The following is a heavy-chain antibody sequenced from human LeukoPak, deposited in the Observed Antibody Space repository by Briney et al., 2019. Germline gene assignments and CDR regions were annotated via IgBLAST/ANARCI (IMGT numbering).Heavy chain of an antibody. Sequence: SETLSLTCTVSGGSISNYYWSWIRQPPGKGLEWIGYIFYSGSTNYNPSLKSRVTISVDTSKNQFSLKLTSVTAADTAVYYCARHRGSSSEFDPWGLGTLVTISS. V-gene: IGHV4-59*08. CDR3: ARHRGSSSEFDP. J-gene: IGHJ5*02. CDR1: GGSISNYY. D-gene: IGHD6-6*01. CDR2: IFYSGST.